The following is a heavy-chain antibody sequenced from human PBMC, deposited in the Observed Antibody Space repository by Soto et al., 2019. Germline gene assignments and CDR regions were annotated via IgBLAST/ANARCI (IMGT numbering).Heavy chain of an antibody. CDR2: IIPIFGTA. Sequence: QVQLVQSGAEVKKPGSSVKVSCKASGGTFSSYAISWVRQAPGQGLEWMGGIIPIFGTANYAQKFQGRVTITADESTSTAYMELSSLRSEDTAVYYCAREYCSGGSCYSGPLDYWDQGTLVTVSS. D-gene: IGHD2-15*01. V-gene: IGHV1-69*01. CDR3: AREYCSGGSCYSGPLDY. CDR1: GGTFSSYA. J-gene: IGHJ4*02.